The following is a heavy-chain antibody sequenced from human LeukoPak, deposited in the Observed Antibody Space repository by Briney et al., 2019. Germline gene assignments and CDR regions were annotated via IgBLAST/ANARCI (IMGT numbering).Heavy chain of an antibody. J-gene: IGHJ6*02. Sequence: GGSLRLSCAASGFTFSSYAMHWVRQAPGKGLEWVAVISYDGSNKYYADSVKGRFTISRDNSKNTLYLQMNSLRAEDTAVYYCARDNWYYYDSSGYYAGGGMDVWGQGTTVTVSS. CDR3: ARDNWYYYDSSGYYAGGGMDV. CDR2: ISYDGSNK. CDR1: GFTFSSYA. V-gene: IGHV3-30-3*01. D-gene: IGHD3-22*01.